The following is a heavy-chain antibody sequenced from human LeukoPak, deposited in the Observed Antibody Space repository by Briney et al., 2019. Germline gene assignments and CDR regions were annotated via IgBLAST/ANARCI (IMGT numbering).Heavy chain of an antibody. J-gene: IGHJ6*02. CDR1: GLTFDDYG. CDR2: ITWNGGST. Sequence: GGSLRLSCTAAGLTFDDYGMSWVRQIPGKGLEWVAGITWNGGSTDYAVSVRGRFTISRDNAKKSVYLQMNSLRAEDTAVYYCAREDIVVVVAATRANYYYYYGMDVWGQGTTVTVSS. V-gene: IGHV3-20*04. CDR3: AREDIVVVVAATRANYYYYYGMDV. D-gene: IGHD2-15*01.